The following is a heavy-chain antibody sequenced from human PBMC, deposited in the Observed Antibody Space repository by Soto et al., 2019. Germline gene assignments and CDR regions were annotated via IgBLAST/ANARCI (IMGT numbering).Heavy chain of an antibody. J-gene: IGHJ4*02. CDR1: GFTFSSYA. V-gene: IGHV3-30-3*01. CDR2: ISYDGSNK. CDR3: ARDYSYGYLGGYYFDY. Sequence: QVQLVESGGGVVQPGRSLRLSCAASGFTFSSYAMHWVRQAPGKGLEWVAVISYDGSNKYYADSVKGRFTISRDNSKNALYLQMNSLRAEDTDVYYCARDYSYGYLGGYYFDYWGQGTLVTVSS. D-gene: IGHD5-18*01.